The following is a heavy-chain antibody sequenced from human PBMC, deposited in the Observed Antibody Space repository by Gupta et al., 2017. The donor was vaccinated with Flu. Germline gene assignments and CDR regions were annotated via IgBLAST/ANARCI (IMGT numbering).Heavy chain of an antibody. CDR2: ISYDGSNK. D-gene: IGHD6-19*01. J-gene: IGHJ3*02. Sequence: QVKLVESGGGVVQPGRSLRLSCAASGFTFRSYGMPWVRQAPGKGLEWVAVISYDGSNKYYADSVKGRFTISRDNSKNTLYLQMNSLRAEDTAVYYCLQGERVAVAGAFDIWGQGTMVTVSS. CDR3: LQGERVAVAGAFDI. V-gene: IGHV3-30*03. CDR1: GFTFRSYG.